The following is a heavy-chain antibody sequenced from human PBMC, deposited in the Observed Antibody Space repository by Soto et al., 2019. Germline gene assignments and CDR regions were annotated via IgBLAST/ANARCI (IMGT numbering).Heavy chain of an antibody. CDR1: GFTFSSYA. Sequence: QVQLVESGGGVVQPGRSLRLSCAASGFTFSSYAMHWVRQAPGKGLEWVAVISYDGSNKYYADSVKGRFTISRDNSKNTLYLQMNSLRAEDTAVYYCARDLERDYYYYYGMDVW. CDR3: ARDLERDYYYYYGMDV. J-gene: IGHJ6*01. V-gene: IGHV3-30-3*01. D-gene: IGHD1-1*01. CDR2: ISYDGSNK.